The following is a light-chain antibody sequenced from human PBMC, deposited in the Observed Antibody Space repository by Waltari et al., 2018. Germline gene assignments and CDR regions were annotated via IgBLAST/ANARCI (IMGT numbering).Light chain of an antibody. Sequence: EIVMTQSPATLSVSPGERATLPCRASQSVSSQLAWYQQRAGQAPRLLIYGASTRATGIPARFSGSGSGTEFTLTISSLQSEDFAVYFCQHYNNLPLTFGGGTKVEIK. CDR1: QSVSSQ. J-gene: IGKJ4*01. V-gene: IGKV3-15*01. CDR3: QHYNNLPLT. CDR2: GAS.